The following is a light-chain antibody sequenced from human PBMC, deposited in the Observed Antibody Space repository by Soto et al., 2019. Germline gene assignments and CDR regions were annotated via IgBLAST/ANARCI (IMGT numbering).Light chain of an antibody. CDR1: QSISSW. J-gene: IGKJ1*01. V-gene: IGKV1-5*03. CDR3: QQRAT. Sequence: DIQMTQSPSTLSASVGDRVTITCRASQSISSWLAWYQQKPGKAPKLLIYKASSLESGVPSRFSGSGSGTEFTLTISSLQPDDCATYYCQQRATFGQGTKVEIK. CDR2: KAS.